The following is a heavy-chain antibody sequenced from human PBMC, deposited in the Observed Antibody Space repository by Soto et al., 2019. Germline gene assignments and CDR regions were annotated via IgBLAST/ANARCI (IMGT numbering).Heavy chain of an antibody. CDR1: GGSISSGGYS. Sequence: QLQLQESGSGLVKPSQTLSLTCAVSGGSISSGGYSWSWIRQPPGKGLEWIGYIYQSGSTYYDTSLKRRVTISVDRSKNQSSLKLSSVTAADTAVYYCARAGGLGAVAADYWGQGTLVTVSS. J-gene: IGHJ4*02. D-gene: IGHD6-19*01. V-gene: IGHV4-30-2*01. CDR3: ARAGGLGAVAADY. CDR2: IYQSGST.